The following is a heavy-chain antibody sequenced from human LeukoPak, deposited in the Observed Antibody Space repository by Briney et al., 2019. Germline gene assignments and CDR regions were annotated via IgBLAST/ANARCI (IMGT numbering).Heavy chain of an antibody. CDR2: INHSGST. Sequence: SETLSLTCAVYGGSFSGYYWSWIRQPPGKGLEWIGEINHSGSTNYNPSLKSRVTISVDTSKNQFSLKLSSVTAADTAVYYCARQNLEWLLAYYFDYWGQGTLVTVSS. V-gene: IGHV4-34*01. CDR3: ARQNLEWLLAYYFDY. CDR1: GGSFSGYY. J-gene: IGHJ4*02. D-gene: IGHD3-3*01.